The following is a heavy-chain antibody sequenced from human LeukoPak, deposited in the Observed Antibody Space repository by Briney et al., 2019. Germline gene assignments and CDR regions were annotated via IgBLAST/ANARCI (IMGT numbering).Heavy chain of an antibody. V-gene: IGHV4-38-2*02. D-gene: IGHD3-9*01. Sequence: SETLSLTCTVSGYSISSGYYWGWIRQPPGKGLEWIGSIYHSGSTYYNPSLKSRVTISVDTSKNQFSLKLSSVTAADTAVYYCARAYYDILTGYRYDAFDIWGQGTMVTVSS. CDR2: IYHSGST. CDR1: GYSISSGYY. CDR3: ARAYYDILTGYRYDAFDI. J-gene: IGHJ3*02.